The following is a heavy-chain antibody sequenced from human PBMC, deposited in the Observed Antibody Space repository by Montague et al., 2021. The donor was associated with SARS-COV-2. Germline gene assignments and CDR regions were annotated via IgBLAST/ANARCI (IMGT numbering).Heavy chain of an antibody. Sequence: SETLSLTCAVYGGSFSVYYWSWIRQPPGKGLEWIGEINHSGSTNYNPSLKSRVTISVDTSKNKVSLKLSSVTAADTAVYYCARMRFFDWPPHYYMDVWGKGTTVTVSS. D-gene: IGHD3-9*01. J-gene: IGHJ6*03. V-gene: IGHV4-34*01. CDR2: INHSGST. CDR3: ARMRFFDWPPHYYMDV. CDR1: GGSFSVYY.